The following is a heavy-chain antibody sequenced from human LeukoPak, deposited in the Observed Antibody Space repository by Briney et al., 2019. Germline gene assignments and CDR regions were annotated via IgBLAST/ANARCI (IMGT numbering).Heavy chain of an antibody. J-gene: IGHJ4*02. V-gene: IGHV4-34*01. CDR3: ARDPYSPNFDY. CDR1: GGSFSGYY. Sequence: NPSETLSLTCAVYGGSFSGYYWSWIRQPPGKGLEWIGEINHSGSTNYNPSLKSRVTISVDTSKNQFSLKLSSVTAEDTAVYYCARDPYSPNFDYWGQGTLVTVSS. CDR2: INHSGST. D-gene: IGHD2-21*01.